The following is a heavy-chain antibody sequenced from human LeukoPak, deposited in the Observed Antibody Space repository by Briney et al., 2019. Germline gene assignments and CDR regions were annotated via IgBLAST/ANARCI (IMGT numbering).Heavy chain of an antibody. CDR3: ARHRGSGSSSIPFDY. J-gene: IGHJ4*02. CDR1: GASIITGSPY. V-gene: IGHV4-39*01. CDR2: VYYSGSI. Sequence: PSETLSLTRAVSGASIITGSPYWGWIRQSPGKGPEWIGTVYYSGSIYYNPSLKSRVTLSVDTSQNQFSLRLTSVTASDTAVYFCARHRGSGSSSIPFDYWGQGTLVTVSS. D-gene: IGHD3-10*01.